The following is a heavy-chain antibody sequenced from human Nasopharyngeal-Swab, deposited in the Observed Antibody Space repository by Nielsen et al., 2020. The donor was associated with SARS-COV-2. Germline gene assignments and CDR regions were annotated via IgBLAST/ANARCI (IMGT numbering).Heavy chain of an antibody. CDR3: ASRQNVLRFLEWSSYYYYYYMDV. D-gene: IGHD3-3*01. V-gene: IGHV3-48*01. J-gene: IGHJ6*03. Sequence: VRQAPGKGLERGSYISSSSSTIYYADSVKGRFTISRDNAKNSLYLQMDSLRAEDTAVYYCASRQNVLRFLEWSSYYYYYYMDVWGKGTTVTVSS. CDR2: ISSSSSTI.